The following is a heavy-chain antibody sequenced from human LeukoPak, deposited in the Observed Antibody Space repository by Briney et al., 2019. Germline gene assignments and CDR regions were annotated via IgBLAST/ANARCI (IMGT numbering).Heavy chain of an antibody. CDR1: GFTFSLYR. CDR3: ARESDGFDI. J-gene: IGHJ3*02. Sequence: PGGSLRLSCAASGFTFSLYRISWVRQAPGKGLEWVASIKQDVGDEYYGDSVKGRFIISRDNGKNSLFLQMNSLRAEDTAVYYCARESDGFDIWGQGTMVTVYS. CDR2: IKQDVGDE. V-gene: IGHV3-7*01.